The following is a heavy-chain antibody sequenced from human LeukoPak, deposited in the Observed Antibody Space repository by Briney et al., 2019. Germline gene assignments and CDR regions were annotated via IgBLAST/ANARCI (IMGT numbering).Heavy chain of an antibody. V-gene: IGHV3-23*01. Sequence: PGGSLRLSCAASGFTFSSYGMSWVRQAPGKGLEWVSGISGSGGSTYYADSVKGRFTISRDNSKNTLYLQMNSLRAEDTAVYYCAKDQARGFVGNNWFDPWGQGTPVTVSS. CDR1: GFTFSSYG. CDR2: ISGSGGST. D-gene: IGHD2-15*01. CDR3: AKDQARGFVGNNWFDP. J-gene: IGHJ5*02.